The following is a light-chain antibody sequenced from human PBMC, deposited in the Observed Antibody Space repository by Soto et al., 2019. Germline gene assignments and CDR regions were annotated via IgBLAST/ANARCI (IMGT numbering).Light chain of an antibody. CDR1: QRLLHSNGNTF. Sequence: EIVMTQSPPSLTVTPGEPASISCRSSQRLLHSNGNTFLDWCLQKPGQSPQLLIYLGSNRASGVPDRVSGSEAGTDFTLIISRVEAEDVGVYYCMQALQTPYTFGQGTKLEIK. J-gene: IGKJ2*01. CDR2: LGS. CDR3: MQALQTPYT. V-gene: IGKV2-28*01.